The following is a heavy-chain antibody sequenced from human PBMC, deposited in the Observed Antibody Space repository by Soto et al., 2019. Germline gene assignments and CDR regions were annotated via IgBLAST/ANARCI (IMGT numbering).Heavy chain of an antibody. CDR1: GGSISSSSYY. J-gene: IGHJ5*02. V-gene: IGHV4-39*02. CDR3: ARDCGSSYTVDNGDNWFDP. Sequence: SETLSLTCTVSGGSISSSSYYWGWIRQPPGKGLEWIGSIYYSGSTYYNPSLKSRVTISVDTSKNQFSLKLSSVTAADTAVYYCARDCGSSYTVDNGDNWFDPWGQGTLVTVSS. D-gene: IGHD4-4*01. CDR2: IYYSGST.